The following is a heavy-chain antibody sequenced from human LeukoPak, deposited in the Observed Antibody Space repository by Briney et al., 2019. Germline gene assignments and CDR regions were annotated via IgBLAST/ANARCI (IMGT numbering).Heavy chain of an antibody. V-gene: IGHV3-30-3*01. CDR3: ARDHYYGSGSPPGDTFDI. J-gene: IGHJ3*02. Sequence: PGRSLRLSCAASGFTFSSYAMHWVRQAPGKGLEWVALISYDGSDKFYADSVKGRFTISRDNSKNTLYLRMNSLRAEDTAVYYCARDHYYGSGSPPGDTFDIWGQGTMVTVSS. D-gene: IGHD3-10*01. CDR1: GFTFSSYA. CDR2: ISYDGSDK.